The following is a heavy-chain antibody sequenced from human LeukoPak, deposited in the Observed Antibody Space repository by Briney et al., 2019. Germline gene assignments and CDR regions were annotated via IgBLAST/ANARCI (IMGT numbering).Heavy chain of an antibody. V-gene: IGHV1-8*03. CDR3: ACLGGPDSSSSL. D-gene: IGHD6-6*01. CDR2: MDPNSGNT. Sequence: GASVKVSCKASGYTFTSYDINWVRQATGQGLEWMGWMDPNSGNTGYAQKFQGRVTITRNTFISTAYMELSSLRSEDTAVYYCACLGGPDSSSSLWGQGTLVTVSS. CDR1: GYTFTSYD. J-gene: IGHJ4*02.